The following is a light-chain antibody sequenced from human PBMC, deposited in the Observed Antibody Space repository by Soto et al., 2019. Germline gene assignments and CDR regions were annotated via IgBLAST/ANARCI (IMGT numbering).Light chain of an antibody. V-gene: IGLV1-44*01. J-gene: IGLJ2*01. CDR1: GSSIGTNT. CDR3: AAWDGRLNNVL. Sequence: QSVLTQPPSASGTPGQRVTISCSGSGSSIGTNTVNWYRQLPGTAPKLLIYGDNQRHSGVPDRFSGSKSGTSASLAISGLQSEDEADYYCAAWDGRLNNVLFGGGTKLPVL. CDR2: GDN.